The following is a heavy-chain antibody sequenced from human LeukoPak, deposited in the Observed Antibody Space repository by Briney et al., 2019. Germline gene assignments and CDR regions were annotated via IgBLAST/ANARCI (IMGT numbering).Heavy chain of an antibody. CDR1: GFTFTTYS. J-gene: IGHJ6*02. D-gene: IGHD3-16*01. V-gene: IGHV3-21*06. CDR3: ARVAFGLYVMDV. Sequence: GGSLKLSCAPSGFTFTTYSRNWVRQPPGKRLECVSSISSDSSYIFYADSLKGRFTISRDSAKNSLYLQMISLRAEDTAVYYCARVAFGLYVMDVWGQGTTVTVSS. CDR2: ISSDSSYI.